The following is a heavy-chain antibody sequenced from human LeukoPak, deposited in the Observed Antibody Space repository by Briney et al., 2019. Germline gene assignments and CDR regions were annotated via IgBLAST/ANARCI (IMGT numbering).Heavy chain of an antibody. CDR3: AQISVDTSRNRWSDFDS. CDR1: GFIFSTYA. D-gene: IGHD5-18*01. CDR2: LSASGFNT. Sequence: GGSLRLSCATSGFIFSTYAMTWLRQAPGNGLEWVSALSASGFNTYYADSVKGRFTISRDNFKNMLYLQMNSLRAEDTAVYYCAQISVDTSRNRWSDFDSWGRGILVTVSS. J-gene: IGHJ4*02. V-gene: IGHV3-23*01.